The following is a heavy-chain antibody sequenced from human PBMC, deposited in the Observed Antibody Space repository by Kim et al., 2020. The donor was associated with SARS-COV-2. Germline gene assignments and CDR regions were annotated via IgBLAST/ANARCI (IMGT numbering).Heavy chain of an antibody. J-gene: IGHJ4*02. CDR3: SRDRLLGARRFDF. D-gene: IGHD1-26*01. V-gene: IGHV4-30-4*01. CDR1: GGSISSGDYY. Sequence: SETLSLTCTVSGGSISSGDYYWSWIRQPPGEGLEWIGYIYYTGSTYYNPSLKSRVTISIDTSKNQFSLRLNSVTAADTAVYYCSRDRLLGARRFDFWGQG. CDR2: IYYTGST.